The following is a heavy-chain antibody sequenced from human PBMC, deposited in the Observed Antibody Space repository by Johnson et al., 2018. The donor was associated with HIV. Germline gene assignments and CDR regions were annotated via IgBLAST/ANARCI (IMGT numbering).Heavy chain of an antibody. Sequence: VQLVESGGGVVRPGGSLRLSCAASGFTFDDYGMSWVRQAPGKGLEWVSGINWNGGSTGYADSVKGRFPISRDNAKNSLYLQMNSLRAEDTAVYYCARHRGVYPTSPGGVGAFDIWGQGTVVTVSS. J-gene: IGHJ3*02. CDR1: GFTFDDYG. CDR2: INWNGGST. CDR3: ARHRGVYPTSPGGVGAFDI. V-gene: IGHV3-20*04. D-gene: IGHD1-26*01.